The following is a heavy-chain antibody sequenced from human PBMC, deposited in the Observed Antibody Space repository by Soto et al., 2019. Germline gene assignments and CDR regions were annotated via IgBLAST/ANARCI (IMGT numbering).Heavy chain of an antibody. D-gene: IGHD6-19*01. CDR1: GFTFSSYW. CDR2: INSDGSST. J-gene: IGHJ3*02. V-gene: IGHV3-74*01. Sequence: GGSLRLSCAASGFTFSSYWMHWVRQAPGKGLVWVSRINSDGSSTSYADSVKGRFTISRDNAKNTLYLQMNSLRAEDTAVYYCARVKAVAGTGAFDIWGQGTMVTVSS. CDR3: ARVKAVAGTGAFDI.